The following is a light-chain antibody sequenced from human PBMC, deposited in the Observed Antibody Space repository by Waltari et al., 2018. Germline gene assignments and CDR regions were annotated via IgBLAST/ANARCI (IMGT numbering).Light chain of an antibody. J-gene: IGKJ4*01. Sequence: AIQLTQSPSSLSASVGDRVTITCRASQGISSALAWYQQKPGKAPKLLIYDASSLESGVPSRFSGSGSGTGFTLTISRLQPEDFATYYCQQFNSYPSFGGGTKVEIK. CDR1: QGISSA. CDR3: QQFNSYPS. CDR2: DAS. V-gene: IGKV1-13*02.